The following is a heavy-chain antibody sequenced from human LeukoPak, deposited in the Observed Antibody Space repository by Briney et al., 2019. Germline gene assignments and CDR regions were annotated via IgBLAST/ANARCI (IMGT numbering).Heavy chain of an antibody. D-gene: IGHD2-8*02. CDR3: ARGPLRTDIY. CDR2: INQDGSEK. CDR1: GFTFSNYW. Sequence: GGSLRLSCAASGFTFSNYWMNWVRQAPGKGLEWVANINQDGSEKYYVDSVKGRFTISRDNAKNSLYLQMNSLRAEDTAVYYCARGPLRTDIYWGQGTLVTVSS. V-gene: IGHV3-7*05. J-gene: IGHJ4*02.